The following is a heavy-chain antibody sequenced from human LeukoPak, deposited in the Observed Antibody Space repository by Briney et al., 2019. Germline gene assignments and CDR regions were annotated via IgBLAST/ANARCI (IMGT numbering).Heavy chain of an antibody. Sequence: GGSLRLSCAASGFTFSSYGMHWVRQAPGKGLEWVAVISYDGNNVYYADSVKGRFTISRDNSKNTLYLQMSSLRAEDTAVYYCAREAYDSRVDYWGQGTLVTVSS. D-gene: IGHD3-22*01. J-gene: IGHJ4*02. CDR2: ISYDGNNV. CDR1: GFTFSSYG. CDR3: AREAYDSRVDY. V-gene: IGHV3-30*03.